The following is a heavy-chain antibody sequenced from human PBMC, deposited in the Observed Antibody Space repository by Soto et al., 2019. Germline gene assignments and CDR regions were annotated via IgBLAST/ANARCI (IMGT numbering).Heavy chain of an antibody. Sequence: PGGSLRLSCAASGFTFSDHYMDWVRQAPGKGLEWVARIRNKANSYTTEYAASVKGRFSISGDDSKNSLFLQMNSLKTEDTAVYYCARVRRYDSRIYPDLWGQGTLVTVSS. V-gene: IGHV3-72*01. CDR2: IRNKANSYTT. CDR1: GFTFSDHY. D-gene: IGHD3-16*01. J-gene: IGHJ4*02. CDR3: ARVRRYDSRIYPDL.